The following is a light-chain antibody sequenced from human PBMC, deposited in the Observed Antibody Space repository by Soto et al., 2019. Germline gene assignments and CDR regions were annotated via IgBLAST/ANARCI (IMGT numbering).Light chain of an antibody. CDR3: QQYNSYPWT. CDR1: QSISSW. CDR2: DAS. V-gene: IGKV1-5*01. J-gene: IGKJ1*01. Sequence: DIQMTQSPSTLSASIGDRVTITCRASQSISSWLAWYQQKPGKAPKLLIYDASSLEGGVPSRFSGSGSGTEFTLTINSLQPDDFATYYCQQYNSYPWTFGQGTKVDIK.